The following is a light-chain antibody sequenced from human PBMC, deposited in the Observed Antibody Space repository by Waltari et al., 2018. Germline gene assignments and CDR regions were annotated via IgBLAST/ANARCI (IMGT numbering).Light chain of an antibody. J-gene: IGLJ3*02. CDR1: GGAIGASHF. CDR2: DVP. V-gene: IGLV2-14*03. CDR3: SSQTPDGVVL. Sequence: QSALTQPASVSGPPGQSITISCPGIGGAIGASHFLSWYQHHPGRAPQVIIYDVPNPPSGISARFSASKSADTASLTISGLQAEDEGDYYCSSQTPDGVVLFGGGTRVTVL.